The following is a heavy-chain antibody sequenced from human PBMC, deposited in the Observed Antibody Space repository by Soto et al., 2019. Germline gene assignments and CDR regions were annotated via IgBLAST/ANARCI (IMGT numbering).Heavy chain of an antibody. Sequence: QITLKESGPTLVKPTQTLTLTCTFSGFSLSTSGLGVGWIRQPPGKALEWLGIIYWYDDKPYSPSLRSRFTNHKAPSKNQVYLTMTNMDTVDTATYYCGQAYKNTWFHDRFDLWGQGTMVTVSS. CDR3: GQAYKNTWFHDRFDL. V-gene: IGHV2-5*01. CDR1: GFSLSTSGLG. CDR2: IYWYDDK. J-gene: IGHJ3*01. D-gene: IGHD1-20*01.